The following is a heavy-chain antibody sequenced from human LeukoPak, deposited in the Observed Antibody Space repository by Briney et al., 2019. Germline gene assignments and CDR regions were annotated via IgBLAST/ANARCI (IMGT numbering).Heavy chain of an antibody. CDR1: GFTFSSYS. CDR2: ISSSSSYI. V-gene: IGHV3-21*01. Sequence: GGSRRLSCAASGFTFSSYSMNWVRQAPGKGLEWVSSISSSSSYIYYADSVKGRFTISRDNAKNSLYLQMSSLRDEDTAVYYCAREAIKDYWGQGTLVTVSS. CDR3: AREAIKDY. J-gene: IGHJ4*02.